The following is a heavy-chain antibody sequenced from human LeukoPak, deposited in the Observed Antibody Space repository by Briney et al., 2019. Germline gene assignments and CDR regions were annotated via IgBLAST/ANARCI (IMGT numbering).Heavy chain of an antibody. CDR2: IYSGGST. CDR3: AKETPYYYGSGRPVYYFDY. D-gene: IGHD3-10*01. V-gene: IGHV3-66*02. CDR1: GFTFSSYE. Sequence: PGGSLRLSCAASGFTFSSYEMNWVRQAPGKGLEWVSVIYSGGSTYYADSVKGRFTISRDNSKNTLYLQMNSLRAEDTAVYYCAKETPYYYGSGRPVYYFDYWGQGTLVTVSS. J-gene: IGHJ4*02.